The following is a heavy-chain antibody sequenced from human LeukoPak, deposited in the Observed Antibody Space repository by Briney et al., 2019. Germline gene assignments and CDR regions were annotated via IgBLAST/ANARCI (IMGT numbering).Heavy chain of an antibody. CDR2: ISGSGDST. V-gene: IGHV3-23*01. J-gene: IGHJ4*02. CDR1: GCTFSSYS. CDR3: AKESADFAT. Sequence: GGSLTLSCAASGCTFSSYSMSWVRQAPGKGLEWVAVISGSGDSTYYAASVKGRFITSRDNSKNTLYLQMNSLRVEDTAVYYCAKESADFATCGQGTLVTVSS.